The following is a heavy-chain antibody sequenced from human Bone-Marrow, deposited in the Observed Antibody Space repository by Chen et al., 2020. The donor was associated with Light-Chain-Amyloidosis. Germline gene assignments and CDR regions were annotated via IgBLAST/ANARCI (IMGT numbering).Heavy chain of an antibody. CDR1: GGSISSGDYY. CDR2: IYYSGSS. CDR3: ARGDYDLGYFDY. D-gene: IGHD3-3*01. Sequence: QVQLQVSGPGLVKPSQPLSLTCTVSGGSISSGDYYWSWIRQPPGQGLEWIGYIYYSGSSHFNPSLKSRVTMSLDTSKNQFSLKLNSVTAADTAVFYCARGDYDLGYFDYWGQGMLVTVSS. V-gene: IGHV4-30-4*01. J-gene: IGHJ4*02.